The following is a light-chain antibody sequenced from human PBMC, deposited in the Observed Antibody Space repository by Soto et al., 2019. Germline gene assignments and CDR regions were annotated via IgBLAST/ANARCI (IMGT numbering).Light chain of an antibody. V-gene: IGKV3-20*01. J-gene: IGKJ1*01. CDR3: HQCAHSPLT. CDR2: DAV. Sequence: EIVLTQSPGILSLSAGERATLSCRASQTITKNHVAWYQQKPGQAPRLIIDDAVKRATGVPDRFSGSGAGTDFTLTISRLEPEDCAVYFCHQCAHSPLTFGQGTRVEIK. CDR1: QTITKNH.